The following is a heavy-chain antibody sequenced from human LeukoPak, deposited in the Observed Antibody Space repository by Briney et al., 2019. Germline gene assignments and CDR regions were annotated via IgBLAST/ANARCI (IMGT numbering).Heavy chain of an antibody. J-gene: IGHJ4*01. CDR1: GYTFTGYY. V-gene: IGHV1-2*07. Sequence: AAGKVSCKASGYTFTGYYMHWVRQAPGQGLEWMGWINIKYDGINYAYKFQGRVTMTRDTSISTAYMELSRLRSDDTAVYYCARDHPYYYGSSGYWVIFFYWGHGTLVT. D-gene: IGHD3-22*01. CDR3: ARDHPYYYGSSGYWVIFFY. CDR2: INIKYDGI.